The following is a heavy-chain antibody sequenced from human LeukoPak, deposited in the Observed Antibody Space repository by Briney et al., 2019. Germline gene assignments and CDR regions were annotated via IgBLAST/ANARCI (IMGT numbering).Heavy chain of an antibody. CDR3: ARVTFGGVVADFDY. D-gene: IGHD3-16*02. J-gene: IGHJ4*02. CDR1: GYTFTSYD. CDR2: MNPNSGNT. Sequence: ASVKVSCKASGYTFTSYDINWVRQATGQGLEWMGWMNPNSGNTGYARKFQGRVTMTRNTSISTAYMELSSLRSEDTAVYYCARVTFGGVVADFDYWGQGTLVTVSS. V-gene: IGHV1-8*01.